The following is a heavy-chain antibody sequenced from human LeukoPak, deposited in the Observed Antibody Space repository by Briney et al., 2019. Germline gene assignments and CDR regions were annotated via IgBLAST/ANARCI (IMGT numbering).Heavy chain of an antibody. D-gene: IGHD5-24*01. CDR2: ISYDGSNK. J-gene: IGHJ4*02. Sequence: GRSLRLSCAASGFTFSSYAMHWVRQAPGKGLEWVAVISYDGSNKDYADSVKGRFTISRDNSKNTLYLQVNSLRAEDTAVYYCATSPRDGYNRFDYWGQGTLVTVSS. V-gene: IGHV3-30*04. CDR1: GFTFSSYA. CDR3: ATSPRDGYNRFDY.